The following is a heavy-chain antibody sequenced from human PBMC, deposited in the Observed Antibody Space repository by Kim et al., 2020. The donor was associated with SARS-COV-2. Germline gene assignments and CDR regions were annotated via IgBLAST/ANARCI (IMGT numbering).Heavy chain of an antibody. CDR1: GFTFSSYG. Sequence: GGSLRLSCAASGFTFSSYGMHWVRQAPGKGLEWVAVIWFDGTNKYYADSVKGRFTISRDNSKNTLYLQMNSLRAEDTAVYYCARDPRDTYDFWSGYYMDYYYGMDVWGQGTTGTVSS. CDR3: ARDPRDTYDFWSGYYMDYYYGMDV. J-gene: IGHJ6*02. V-gene: IGHV3-33*01. D-gene: IGHD3-3*01. CDR2: IWFDGTNK.